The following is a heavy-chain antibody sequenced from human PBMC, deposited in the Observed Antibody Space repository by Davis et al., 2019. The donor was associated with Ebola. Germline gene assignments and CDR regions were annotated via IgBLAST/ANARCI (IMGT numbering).Heavy chain of an antibody. CDR2: IYYSGST. Sequence: SETLSLTCTVSGGSISSSSYYWGWIRQPPGKGLEWIGSIYYSGSTYYNPSLKSRVTISVDTSKNQFSLKLSSVTAADTAVYYCARGGSSGYYEPPFYYFDYWGQGTLVTVSS. CDR1: GGSISSSSYY. V-gene: IGHV4-39*01. CDR3: ARGGSSGYYEPPFYYFDY. J-gene: IGHJ4*02. D-gene: IGHD3-22*01.